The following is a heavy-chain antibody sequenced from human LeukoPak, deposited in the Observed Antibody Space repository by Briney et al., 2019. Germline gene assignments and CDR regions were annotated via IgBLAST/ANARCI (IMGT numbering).Heavy chain of an antibody. J-gene: IGHJ4*02. CDR2: ISESGGST. Sequence: GGSLTLACAASGFTFNTYAMNWVRQAAGKGLEWVSAISESGGSTYYADYVKGRFTISRDNSKNTVYLQIHRRRAEDTAVYYCAKGKGSSSSSIDWWGQGTLVTVSS. CDR1: GFTFNTYA. CDR3: AKGKGSSSSSIDW. D-gene: IGHD2-15*01. V-gene: IGHV3-23*01.